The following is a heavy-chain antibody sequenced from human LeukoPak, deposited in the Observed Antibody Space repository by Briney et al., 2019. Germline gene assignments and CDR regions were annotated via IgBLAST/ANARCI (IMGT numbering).Heavy chain of an antibody. CDR1: GGSISSGGYY. CDR3: ARELYDFWSGLPGTYYYYYMDV. CDR2: IYHSGST. D-gene: IGHD3-3*01. J-gene: IGHJ6*03. Sequence: SQTLSLTCTVSGGSISSGGYYWSWIRQPPGKGLEWIGYIYHSGSTYYNPSLKSRVTISVDRFKNQFSLKLSSVTAADTAVYYCARELYDFWSGLPGTYYYYYMDVWGKGTTVTVSS. V-gene: IGHV4-30-2*01.